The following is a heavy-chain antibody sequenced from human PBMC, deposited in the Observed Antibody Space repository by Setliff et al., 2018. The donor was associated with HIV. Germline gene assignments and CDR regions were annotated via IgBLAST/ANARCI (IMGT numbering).Heavy chain of an antibody. CDR1: GDSISSGSYY. Sequence: LSLTCTVSGDSISSGSYYWSWFRQPAGKGLEGIGRSYTTGTTDYNPSLKTRVSMSIDTSKNQFSLNLSSVTAADTAVYYCARESSTYYDFWSGYYPSSNWFDPWGQGTLVTVSS. CDR2: SYTTGTT. D-gene: IGHD3-3*01. V-gene: IGHV4-61*02. CDR3: ARESSTYYDFWSGYYPSSNWFDP. J-gene: IGHJ5*02.